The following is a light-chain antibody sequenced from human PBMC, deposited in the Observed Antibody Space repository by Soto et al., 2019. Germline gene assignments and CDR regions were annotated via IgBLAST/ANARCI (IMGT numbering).Light chain of an antibody. CDR3: CSYTTSSTWV. CDR1: NSDVGSYDY. V-gene: IGLV2-14*01. J-gene: IGLJ3*02. Sequence: QSALTQPASVSGSPGQSITISFTGNNSDVGSYDYVSWYQQHPGKVPKLIIYDVTYRPSGVSYRFSGSKSGNTASLTISGLQAEDEADYYCCSYTTSSTWVFGGGTKLTVL. CDR2: DVT.